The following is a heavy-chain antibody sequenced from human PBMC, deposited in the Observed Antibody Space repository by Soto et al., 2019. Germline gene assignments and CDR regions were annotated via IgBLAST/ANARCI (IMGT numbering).Heavy chain of an antibody. CDR1: GYSLSELS. V-gene: IGHV1-24*01. CDR3: ATLPRTIERTPAAIWSFDS. Sequence: ASVKVSCKVSGYSLSELSRHGVRQAPGKGLEWMGGLDAEDGETIYAQKLQGRGTMTEDTSTDTAYMELSSLTSDDTAMYYCATLPRTIERTPAAIWSFDSWGQGTLVTVSS. CDR2: LDAEDGET. D-gene: IGHD2-2*01. J-gene: IGHJ4*02.